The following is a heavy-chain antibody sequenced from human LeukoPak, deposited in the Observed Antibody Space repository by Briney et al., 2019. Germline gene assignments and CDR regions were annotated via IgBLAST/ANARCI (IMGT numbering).Heavy chain of an antibody. J-gene: IGHJ6*02. CDR2: IYYSGRT. CDR1: GGSISSSSYY. V-gene: IGHV4-39*01. CDR3: ARHTKAIAAAGTSYYYGMDV. Sequence: SETLSLTCTVSGGSISSSSYYWGWIRQPPGKGLEWIGSIYYSGRTYYNPSLKSRVTISVDTSKNQFSLKLSSVTAADTAVYYCARHTKAIAAAGTSYYYGMDVWGQGTTVTVSS. D-gene: IGHD6-13*01.